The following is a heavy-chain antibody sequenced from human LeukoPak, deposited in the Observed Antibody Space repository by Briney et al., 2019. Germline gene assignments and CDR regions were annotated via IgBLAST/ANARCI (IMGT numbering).Heavy chain of an antibody. CDR3: ATGRYCSGGSCRRNYFDY. D-gene: IGHD2-15*01. V-gene: IGHV5-51*01. CDR1: GYSFTSYW. CDR2: IYPGDSDT. J-gene: IGHJ4*02. Sequence: GESLKISCKGSGYSFTSYWIGWVRQMPGKGLEWMGIIYPGDSDTRYSPSFQGQVTILADKSISTAYLQWSSLKASDTAMYYCATGRYCSGGSCRRNYFDYWGQGTLVTVSS.